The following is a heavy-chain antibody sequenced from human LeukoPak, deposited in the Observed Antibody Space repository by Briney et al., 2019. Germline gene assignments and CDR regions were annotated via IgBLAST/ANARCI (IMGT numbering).Heavy chain of an antibody. J-gene: IGHJ4*02. Sequence: PSETLSLTCTVSGGSISSYYWSWIRQPPGKGLEWIGYIYYSGSTNYNPSLKSRVTISVDTSKNQFTLKLSSVTAADMAVYYCARQGVGSGSYYSYYFDYWGQGTLVTVSS. V-gene: IGHV4-59*08. CDR2: IYYSGST. CDR3: ARQGVGSGSYYSYYFDY. CDR1: GGSISSYY. D-gene: IGHD3-10*01.